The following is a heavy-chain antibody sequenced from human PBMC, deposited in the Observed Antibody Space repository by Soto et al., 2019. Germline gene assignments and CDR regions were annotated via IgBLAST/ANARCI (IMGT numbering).Heavy chain of an antibody. Sequence: QVQLQQWGAGLLKPSETLSLTCAVYGGSFSGYYWSWIRQPPGKGLEWIGEINHSGSTNYNPSLKSRVTISVDTSKNQFSLKLSSVTAADTAVYYCARLRGSNWFDPWGQGTLVTVSS. D-gene: IGHD3-10*01. CDR1: GGSFSGYY. CDR3: ARLRGSNWFDP. CDR2: INHSGST. J-gene: IGHJ5*02. V-gene: IGHV4-34*01.